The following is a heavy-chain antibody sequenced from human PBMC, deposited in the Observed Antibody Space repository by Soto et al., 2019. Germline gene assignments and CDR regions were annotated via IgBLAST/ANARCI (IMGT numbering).Heavy chain of an antibody. CDR3: ARESTNTLYYFDY. Sequence: SATLSLTCTVSGGSISSYYWSWIRQPPGKGLEWIGYIYYSGSTNYNPSLKSRVTISVDTSKNQFSLKLSSVTAADTAVYYCARESTNTLYYFDYWGQGTLVTVSS. D-gene: IGHD2-2*02. CDR1: GGSISSYY. J-gene: IGHJ4*02. V-gene: IGHV4-59*01. CDR2: IYYSGST.